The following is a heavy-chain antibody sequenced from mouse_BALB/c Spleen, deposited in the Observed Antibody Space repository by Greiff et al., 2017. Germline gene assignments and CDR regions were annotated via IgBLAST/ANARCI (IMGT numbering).Heavy chain of an antibody. CDR1: GFTFSSYA. CDR2: ISSGGST. Sequence: EVMLVESGGGLVKPGGSLKLSCAASGFTFSSYAMSWVRQTPEKRLEWVASISSGGSTYYPASVKGRFTISRDNARNILYLQMSSLRSEDTAMYYCARGRYDWFAYWGQGTLVTVSA. CDR3: ARGRYDWFAY. J-gene: IGHJ3*01. D-gene: IGHD2-14*01. V-gene: IGHV5-6-5*01.